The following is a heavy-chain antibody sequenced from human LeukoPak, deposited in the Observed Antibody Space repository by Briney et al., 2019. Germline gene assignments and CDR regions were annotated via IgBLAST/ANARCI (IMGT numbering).Heavy chain of an antibody. D-gene: IGHD5/OR15-5a*01. V-gene: IGHV3-30*04. Sequence: GGSLRLSCVASGFIFSDHPFHWVHQSPDKGLEWVALIGSDGTKKYYADSVQGRFTVSRENSKNTLFLQMNALRADDTAVYFCARQMTSTRLFDSWGQGTLVTVSS. CDR1: GFIFSDHP. CDR3: ARQMTSTRLFDS. CDR2: IGSDGTKK. J-gene: IGHJ4*02.